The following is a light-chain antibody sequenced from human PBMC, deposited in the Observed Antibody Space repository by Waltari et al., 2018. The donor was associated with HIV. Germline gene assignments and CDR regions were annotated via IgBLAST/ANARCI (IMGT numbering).Light chain of an antibody. CDR3: CSYRQITMLV. Sequence: QSALTQPASVSGSPGQSITISCTGSPNDVGSYKAVSWYQHHSGKAPKLIIYEVSHRPSGVSDRFSASKSGNTASLTISGLQEEDEADYYCCSYRQITMLVFGSGTKLTVL. CDR1: PNDVGSYKA. J-gene: IGLJ3*02. V-gene: IGLV2-14*01. CDR2: EVS.